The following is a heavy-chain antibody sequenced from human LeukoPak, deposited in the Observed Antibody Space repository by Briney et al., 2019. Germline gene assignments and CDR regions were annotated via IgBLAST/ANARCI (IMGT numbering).Heavy chain of an antibody. CDR1: GFTFSSYW. Sequence: GGSLRLSCAASGFTFSSYWMSWVRQAPGKGLEWVSAISGSGGSTYYADSVKGRFTISRDNSKNTLYLQMNSLRAEDTAVYYCAKDPRSGWFINWFDPWGQGTLVTVSS. V-gene: IGHV3-23*01. CDR3: AKDPRSGWFINWFDP. CDR2: ISGSGGST. D-gene: IGHD6-19*01. J-gene: IGHJ5*02.